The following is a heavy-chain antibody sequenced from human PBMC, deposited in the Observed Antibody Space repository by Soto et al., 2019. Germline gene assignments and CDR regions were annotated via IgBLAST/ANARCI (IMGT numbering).Heavy chain of an antibody. CDR1: GGSISSGGYS. D-gene: IGHD4-17*01. CDR2: IYLSGST. Sequence: QLQLQESGSGLVKPSQTLSLTCAVSGGSISSGGYSWSWIRQPPGKGLEWIGYIYLSGSTYYNPSLKSRVTISLDRSTKQFSLKLSSVTAAETAVYYCARGMTTVTTLDYWGQGTLVTVSS. CDR3: ARGMTTVTTLDY. V-gene: IGHV4-30-2*01. J-gene: IGHJ4*02.